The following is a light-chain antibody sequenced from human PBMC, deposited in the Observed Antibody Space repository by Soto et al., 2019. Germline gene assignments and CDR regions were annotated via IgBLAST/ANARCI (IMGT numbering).Light chain of an antibody. J-gene: IGLJ2*01. CDR3: CSYASSTVV. CDR2: EVS. Sequence: QSALTQPASVSGSPGQSITISCTGTSSDIGRYNYVSWYQQHPSKAPKLMIYEVSNRPSGVSDRFSGSKSGNTASLTISGLQAEDEADYHCCSYASSTVVFGGGTKLTVL. V-gene: IGLV2-14*01. CDR1: SSDIGRYNY.